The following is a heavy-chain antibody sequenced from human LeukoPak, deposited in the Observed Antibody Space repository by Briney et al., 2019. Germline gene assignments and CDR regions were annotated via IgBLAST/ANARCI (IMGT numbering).Heavy chain of an antibody. D-gene: IGHD3-22*01. V-gene: IGHV3-21*06. CDR1: GFTFSNYG. Sequence: PGGSLRLSCEASGFTFSNYGMNWVRQAPGKGLEWVSFTDTSGNYIYYGDSVKGRFTISRDNARNLLFLQMNGLRAEDTAVYYCVRSHFYDSSGYYYDSWGQGTLVTVSS. CDR2: TDTSGNYI. CDR3: VRSHFYDSSGYYYDS. J-gene: IGHJ4*02.